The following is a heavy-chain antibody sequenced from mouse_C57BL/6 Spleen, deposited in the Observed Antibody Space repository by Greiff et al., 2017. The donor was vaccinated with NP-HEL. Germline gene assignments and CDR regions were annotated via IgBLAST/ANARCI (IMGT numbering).Heavy chain of an antibody. Sequence: EVQLVESGGGLVKPGGSLKLSCAASGFTFSSYAMSWVRQTPEKRLEWVATISDGGSYTYYPDNVKGRFTISRANAKNNLSLQMSHLKSEDTARYNCEKEGIYYDYDGWGQGTTVTVSS. J-gene: IGHJ2*01. CDR3: EKEGIYYDYDG. D-gene: IGHD2-4*01. V-gene: IGHV5-4*01. CDR1: GFTFSSYA. CDR2: ISDGGSYT.